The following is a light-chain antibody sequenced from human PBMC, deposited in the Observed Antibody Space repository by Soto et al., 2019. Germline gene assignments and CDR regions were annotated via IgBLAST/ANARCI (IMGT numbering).Light chain of an antibody. J-gene: IGKJ1*01. CDR1: QSINGW. CDR2: DAS. V-gene: IGKV1-5*01. Sequence: DIQMTQSPSTLSASVGDRVTITCRASQSINGWLAWYQQKPGKAPKLLIYDASSLDSGVPSRFSGSGSGTEFTLTISSLQPDDFATFYCLQYNTYSRTFGQGTKVEVK. CDR3: LQYNTYSRT.